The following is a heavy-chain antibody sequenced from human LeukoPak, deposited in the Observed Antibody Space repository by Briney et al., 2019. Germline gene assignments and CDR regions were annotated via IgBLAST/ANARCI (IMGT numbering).Heavy chain of an antibody. CDR1: GFTFSSYA. Sequence: GGSLRLSCAASGFTFSSYAMSWVRQAPGKGLEWVSSISGSGSSTYYAVSVKDRFTISRDNSKNTLYLQMNSLRAEDTAVYYCAKTRPLDSSSWSHGDYWGQGTLVTVSS. CDR3: AKTRPLDSSSWSHGDY. CDR2: ISGSGSST. D-gene: IGHD6-13*01. V-gene: IGHV3-23*01. J-gene: IGHJ4*02.